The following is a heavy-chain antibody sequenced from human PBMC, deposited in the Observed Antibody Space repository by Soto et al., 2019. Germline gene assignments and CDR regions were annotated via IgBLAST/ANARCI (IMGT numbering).Heavy chain of an antibody. V-gene: IGHV4-4*02. Sequence: SETLSLTCAVSGGSIRSSNWWSLVRQPPGKGLEWIGEIYHSGSTNYTPSLKSRVTISVDKSKNQFSLKLRSVTAADTAVYYCARDPSPAGTLDYWGEGTLVTVSS. D-gene: IGHD6-13*01. J-gene: IGHJ4*02. CDR3: ARDPSPAGTLDY. CDR2: IYHSGST. CDR1: GGSIRSSNW.